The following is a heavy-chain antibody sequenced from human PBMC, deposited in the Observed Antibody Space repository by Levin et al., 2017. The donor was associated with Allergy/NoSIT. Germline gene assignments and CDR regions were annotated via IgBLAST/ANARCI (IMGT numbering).Heavy chain of an antibody. CDR2: ISYDGSNK. V-gene: IGHV3-30-3*01. J-gene: IGHJ3*02. CDR3: ARDFPYPNDEIVNAFDI. Sequence: GGSLRLSCAASGFTFSSYAMHWVRQAPGKGLEWVAVISYDGSNKYYADSVKGRFTISRDNSKNTLYLQMNSLRAEDTAVYYCARDFPYPNDEIVNAFDIWGQGTMVTVSS. D-gene: IGHD1-1*01. CDR1: GFTFSSYA.